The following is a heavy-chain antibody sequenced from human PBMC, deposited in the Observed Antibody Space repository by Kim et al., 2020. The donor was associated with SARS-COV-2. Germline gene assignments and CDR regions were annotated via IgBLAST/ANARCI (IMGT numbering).Heavy chain of an antibody. J-gene: IGHJ4*02. Sequence: TYDNPSLKSRVTISVDTSKNQFSLKLSSVTAADTAVYYCASPRDGYAFDYWGQGTLVTVSS. V-gene: IGHV4-39*01. D-gene: IGHD5-12*01. CDR2: T. CDR3: ASPRDGYAFDY.